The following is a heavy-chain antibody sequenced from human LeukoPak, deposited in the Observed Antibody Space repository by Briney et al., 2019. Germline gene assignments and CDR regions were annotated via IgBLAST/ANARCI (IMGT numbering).Heavy chain of an antibody. Sequence: PGGSLRLSCAASGLTFSDYAMRWVRQAPGKGLEWVSTISGSGGDTYYADSVKGRFTISRDNSKNTLYLQMNSLRAEDTAVYYCAKPPMYYYDSSGYYFPFDSWGQGTLVTVSS. CDR3: AKPPMYYYDSSGYYFPFDS. V-gene: IGHV3-23*01. CDR2: ISGSGGDT. D-gene: IGHD3-22*01. CDR1: GLTFSDYA. J-gene: IGHJ4*02.